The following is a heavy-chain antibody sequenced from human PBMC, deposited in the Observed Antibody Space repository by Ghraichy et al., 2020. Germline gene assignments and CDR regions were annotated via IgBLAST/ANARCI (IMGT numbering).Heavy chain of an antibody. CDR1: GGSFSGYY. CDR2: INHSGST. D-gene: IGHD3-10*01. V-gene: IGHV4-34*01. Sequence: SETLSLTCAVYGGSFSGYYWSWIRQPPGKGLEWIGEINHSGSTNYNPSLKSRVTISVDTSKNQFSLKLSSVTAADTAVYYCARSRRTMVRGMPSLLPRCYYGMDVWGQGTTVTVSS. CDR3: ARSRRTMVRGMPSLLPRCYYGMDV. J-gene: IGHJ6*02.